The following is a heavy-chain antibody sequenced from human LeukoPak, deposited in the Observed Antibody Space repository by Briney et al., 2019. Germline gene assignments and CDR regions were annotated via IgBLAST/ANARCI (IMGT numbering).Heavy chain of an antibody. Sequence: GGSLRLSCAASGFTFSSYWMSWVRQAPGRGLEWVSFIRNDETEIHYADFAKGRFTISRDRSKNSVYLQMNSLRPDDTALYYCAKDGGRYRFDFWGQGTMVTVSS. J-gene: IGHJ4*02. D-gene: IGHD3-16*02. CDR2: IRNDETEI. CDR1: GFTFSSYW. CDR3: AKDGGRYRFDF. V-gene: IGHV3-30*02.